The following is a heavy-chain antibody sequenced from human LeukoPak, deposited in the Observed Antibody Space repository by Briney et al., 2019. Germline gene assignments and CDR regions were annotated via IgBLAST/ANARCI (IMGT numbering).Heavy chain of an antibody. CDR2: INRSGGST. D-gene: IGHD6-13*01. V-gene: IGHV1-46*01. J-gene: IGHJ5*02. CDR3: ARGPPGRVHDSSKRGLFDP. Sequence: ASVKVSFKASGYSFTSYYMHWVRQAPGQGLEWLGIINRSGGSTSYAQRFQGRITMTRDTSATTVYMDLSSLRSEDTAMYYCARGPPGRVHDSSKRGLFDPWGQGTLVIVSS. CDR1: GYSFTSYY.